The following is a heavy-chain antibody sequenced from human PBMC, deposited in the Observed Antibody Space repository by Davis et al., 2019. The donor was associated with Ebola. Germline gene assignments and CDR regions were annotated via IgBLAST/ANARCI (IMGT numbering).Heavy chain of an antibody. CDR1: GFTFSDYY. V-gene: IGHV3-11*01. Sequence: GESLKISCAASGFTFSDYYMSWIRQAPGKGLEWLSYISTYGTTIYYGDSVKGRFTISRDNAKNSLYLQMHSLRPEDTAVYYRARGERSYYDDNGMDDWGQGTTVTVSS. CDR2: ISTYGTTI. D-gene: IGHD1-1*01. CDR3: ARGERSYYDDNGMDD. J-gene: IGHJ6*02.